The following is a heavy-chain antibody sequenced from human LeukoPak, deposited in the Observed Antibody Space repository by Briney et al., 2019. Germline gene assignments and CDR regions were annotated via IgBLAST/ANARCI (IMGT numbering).Heavy chain of an antibody. CDR2: INPNSGGT. D-gene: IGHD6-19*01. V-gene: IGHV1-2*02. CDR3: ASGGRGWYGNWFDP. CDR1: GYTFTGYY. J-gene: IGHJ5*02. Sequence: GASVKLSCQASGYTFTGYYMHWVRHPPGQGLDWMGWINPNSGGTNYAQKFQGRVTMTRDTSISTAYMELSRLRSDDTAVYYCASGGRGWYGNWFDPWGQGTLVTVSS.